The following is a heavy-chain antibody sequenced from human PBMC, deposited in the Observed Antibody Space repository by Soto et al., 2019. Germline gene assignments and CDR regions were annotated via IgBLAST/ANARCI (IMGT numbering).Heavy chain of an antibody. CDR3: ARVVYCSGGSCYFGFDY. V-gene: IGHV1-69*01. D-gene: IGHD2-15*01. CDR2: IIPIFGTA. J-gene: IGHJ4*02. CDR1: GGTFSSYA. Sequence: QVQLVQSGAEVKKRGSSVKVSCKASGGTFSSYAISWVRQAPGQGLEWMGGIIPIFGTANYAQKFQGRVTITADESPSTAYMELSSLRSEDTAVYYCARVVYCSGGSCYFGFDYWGQGTLVTVSS.